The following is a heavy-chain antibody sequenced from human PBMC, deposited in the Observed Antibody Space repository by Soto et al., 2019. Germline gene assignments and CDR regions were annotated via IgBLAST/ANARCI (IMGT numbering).Heavy chain of an antibody. J-gene: IGHJ5*02. CDR3: VSGGYYGSGINWFDP. D-gene: IGHD3-10*01. CDR2: TYYSGST. CDR1: GGSVSSGSYY. V-gene: IGHV4-61*01. Sequence: PSETLSLTCTVSGGSVSSGSYYWSWIRQPPGKGLEWIGYTYYSGSTNYNPSLKSRVTISVDTSKNQFSLKLSSVTAADTAVYYCVSGGYYGSGINWFDPWGQGTLVTVSS.